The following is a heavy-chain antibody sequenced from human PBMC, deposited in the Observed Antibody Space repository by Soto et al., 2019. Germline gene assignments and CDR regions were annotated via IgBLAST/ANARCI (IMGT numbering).Heavy chain of an antibody. V-gene: IGHV1-8*01. J-gene: IGHJ4*02. CDR2: MNPISGNT. Sequence: ASVKVSCKASGYTFTSYDINWVRQATGQGLEWMGWMNPISGNTGYAQKFQDRVTMTSNTSISTAYMKLSSLRSEDTAVYYGAGVVNSLPGYSGSYYYFDYWGQGTLVTVSS. CDR3: AGVVNSLPGYSGSYYYFDY. CDR1: GYTFTSYD. D-gene: IGHD1-26*01.